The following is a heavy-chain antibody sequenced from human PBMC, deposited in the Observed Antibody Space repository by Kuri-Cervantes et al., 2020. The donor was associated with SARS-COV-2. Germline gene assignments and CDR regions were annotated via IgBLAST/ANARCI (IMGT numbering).Heavy chain of an antibody. CDR3: ARDPRYLARGGGFDY. V-gene: IGHV4-34*01. J-gene: IGHJ4*02. CDR1: GGSFSGYY. CDR2: INHSGST. Sequence: GSLRLSCAVYGGSFSGYYWSWIRQPPGKGLEWIGEINHSGSTNYNPSLKSRVTISVDTFKNQFSLKLSSVTAADTAVYYCARDPRYLARGGGFDYWGQGTLVTVSS. D-gene: IGHD1-14*01.